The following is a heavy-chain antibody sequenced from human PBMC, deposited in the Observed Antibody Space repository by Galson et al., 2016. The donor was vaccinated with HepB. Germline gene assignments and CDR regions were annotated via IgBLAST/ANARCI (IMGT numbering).Heavy chain of an antibody. Sequence: ETLSLTCTVSGGSISSAYHYWGWIRQSPGKGLEWIGSIYFTGSTYDNPPFLGRAIISVDTSKNQFSLKLTSVNAADTAVYYCAREVDKPELSDDDAFDIWGQGTLLTVSS. CDR2: IYFTGST. D-gene: IGHD1-14*01. CDR3: AREVDKPELSDDDAFDI. J-gene: IGHJ3*02. V-gene: IGHV4-39*07. CDR1: GGSISSAYHY.